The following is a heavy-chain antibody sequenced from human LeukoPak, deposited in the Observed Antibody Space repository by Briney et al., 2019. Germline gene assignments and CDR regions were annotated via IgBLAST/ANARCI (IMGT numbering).Heavy chain of an antibody. CDR3: ARDRGFGQADV. CDR1: GFTFSSYS. Sequence: GGSLRLSCAASGFTFSSYSMNWVRQAPGKGLEWVSSISSSSSYIYYADSVKGRFTISRDNAKNSLYLQMNSLRAEDTAVYYCARDRGFGQADVWGKGTTVTVSS. V-gene: IGHV3-21*01. D-gene: IGHD3-10*01. CDR2: ISSSSSYI. J-gene: IGHJ6*04.